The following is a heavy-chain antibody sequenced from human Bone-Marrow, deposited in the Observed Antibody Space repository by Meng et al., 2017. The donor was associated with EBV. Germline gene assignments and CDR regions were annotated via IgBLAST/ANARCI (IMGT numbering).Heavy chain of an antibody. CDR1: GFRFSRYW. Sequence: EAQLVASXXXXGXXGGSRRLSCAASGFRFSRYWMHWVRQVPGKGLIWVARTNEDGGITNYADSVKGRFTISRDNTKNTLYLHMTSLRVEDTAVYFCSRDLVGSDDVWGQGTLVTVS. V-gene: IGHV3-74*01. D-gene: IGHD5-24*01. CDR3: SRDLVGSDDV. J-gene: IGHJ4*02. CDR2: TNEDGGIT.